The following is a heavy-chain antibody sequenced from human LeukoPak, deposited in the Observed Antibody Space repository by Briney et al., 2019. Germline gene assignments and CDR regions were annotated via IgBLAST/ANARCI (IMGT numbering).Heavy chain of an antibody. V-gene: IGHV3-23*01. Sequence: PGGSLRLSCAASGFTFSSYAMSWVRQAPGKGLEWVSAISGSGGSTYYADSVKGRFTISRDNSKNTLYLQMNSLRAEDTAVYYCAKDGGITIFGVVIPFDYWGQGTLVTVSS. CDR3: AKDGGITIFGVVIPFDY. J-gene: IGHJ4*02. D-gene: IGHD3-3*01. CDR2: ISGSGGST. CDR1: GFTFSSYA.